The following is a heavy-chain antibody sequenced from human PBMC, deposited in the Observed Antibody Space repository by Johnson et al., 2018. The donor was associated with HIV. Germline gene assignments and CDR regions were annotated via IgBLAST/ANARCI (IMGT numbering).Heavy chain of an antibody. D-gene: IGHD3-9*01. J-gene: IGHJ3*02. CDR3: VREEGNDILTRGDAFDI. Sequence: QVQLVESGGGVVQPGGSLRLSCAASGFTVSSNYMSWVRQAPGKGLEWVSYISFSYSTIYYVDSVKGRFTISRDNAKNSLYRQMNSLRAEDTAVYYCVREEGNDILTRGDAFDIWGQGTLVTVSS. CDR1: GFTVSSNY. V-gene: IGHV3-11*04. CDR2: ISFSYSTI.